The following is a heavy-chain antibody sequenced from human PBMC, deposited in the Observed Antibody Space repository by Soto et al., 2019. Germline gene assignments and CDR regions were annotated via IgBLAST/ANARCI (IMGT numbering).Heavy chain of an antibody. V-gene: IGHV4-31*03. Sequence: QVQLQESGPGLVKPSQTLSLTCTVSGGSISRGGHYWNWIRQHPGKGLEGVGYVFYTGSTFYNPSIKSRVTIFVDTSKNQFSLKLSSVTAADTAVYYCARESSDNAGGRLESWGQGTLVTVSS. D-gene: IGHD3-22*01. CDR2: VFYTGST. J-gene: IGHJ4*02. CDR1: GGSISRGGHY. CDR3: ARESSDNAGGRLES.